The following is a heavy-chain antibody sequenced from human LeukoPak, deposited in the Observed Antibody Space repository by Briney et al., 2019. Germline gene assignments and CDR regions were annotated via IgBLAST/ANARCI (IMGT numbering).Heavy chain of an antibody. Sequence: SETLSLTCTVSGDSISSGGDYWSWIRQRPGQGLEWIGCIYHSGNTYYNPSLKSRLTMSVDTSKNQFSLKLSSVTAADTAVYYCARDVLRYYFDSWGQGTLVTVSS. D-gene: IGHD2-8*02. CDR3: ARDVLRYYFDS. CDR2: IYHSGNT. J-gene: IGHJ4*02. V-gene: IGHV4-31*03. CDR1: GDSISSGGDY.